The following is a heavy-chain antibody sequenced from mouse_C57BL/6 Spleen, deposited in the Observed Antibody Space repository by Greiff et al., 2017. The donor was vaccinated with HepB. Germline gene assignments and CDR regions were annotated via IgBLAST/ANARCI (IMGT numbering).Heavy chain of an antibody. V-gene: IGHV1-69*01. CDR1: GYTFTSYW. D-gene: IGHD4-1*01. J-gene: IGHJ1*01. CDR2: IDPSDSYT. CDR3: ALTWTRWYFDV. Sequence: VQLQQSGAELVMPGASVKLSCKASGYTFTSYWMHWVKQRPGQGLEWIGEIDPSDSYTNYNQKFKGKSTLTVDKSSSTAYMQLSSLTSEDSAVYYSALTWTRWYFDVWGPGTTVTVSS.